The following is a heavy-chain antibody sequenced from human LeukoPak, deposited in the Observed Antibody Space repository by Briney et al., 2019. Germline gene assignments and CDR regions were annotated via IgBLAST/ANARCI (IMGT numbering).Heavy chain of an antibody. Sequence: GGSLRLSCASSGFTFSKYWMHWVRHAPGKGLVWVSRINADGTGTNYADSVKRRFTISRDNAKNTLYLQMNSLRAEDMAVYFCARDLGAPDDYGGQGTPVTVDS. CDR3: ARDLGAPDDY. J-gene: IGHJ4*02. V-gene: IGHV3-74*01. CDR1: GFTFSKYW. D-gene: IGHD3-10*01. CDR2: INADGTGT.